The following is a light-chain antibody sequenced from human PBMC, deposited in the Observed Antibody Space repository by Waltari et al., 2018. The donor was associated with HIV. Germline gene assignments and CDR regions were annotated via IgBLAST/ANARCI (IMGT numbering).Light chain of an antibody. CDR3: QQYISYPFT. CDR2: RAS. CDR1: ESVSSS. V-gene: IGKV1-5*03. Sequence: DIQMTQSPSSLSASVGDRVTITCRASESVSSSSAWYQQKPGKAPNLLIYRASTFESGVPSRFSGSGSGTEFTLTISSLQPDDFATYYCQQYISYPFTFGGGTKVEIK. J-gene: IGKJ4*01.